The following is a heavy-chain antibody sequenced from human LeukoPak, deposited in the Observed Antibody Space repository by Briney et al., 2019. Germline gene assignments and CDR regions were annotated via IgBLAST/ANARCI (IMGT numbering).Heavy chain of an antibody. D-gene: IGHD4-17*01. J-gene: IGHJ2*01. CDR2: IKRDGSER. CDR1: GFIFSNYW. V-gene: IGHV3-7*01. CDR3: ARGSVWYFDL. Sequence: QSGGSLRLSCVASGFIFSNYWMSWVRQAPGKGLEWVANIKRDGSERYYVDSVKGRFTISRDNAKNSLYLQMSSLRAEDTAVYYCARGSVWYFDLWGRGTLVTVSS.